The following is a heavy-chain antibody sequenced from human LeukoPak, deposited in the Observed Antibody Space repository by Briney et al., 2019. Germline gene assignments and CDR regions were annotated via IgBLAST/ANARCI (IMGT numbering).Heavy chain of an antibody. V-gene: IGHV3-53*01. CDR2: IYSGGST. Sequence: GGSLRLSCAASEFTFSSYTMNWVRQAPGKGLEWVSLIYSGGSTYYTDSVKGRFTISRDNSKNTLYLQMNSLRAEDTAVYYCARRAGDYSHPYDYWGQGILVTVSS. CDR3: ARRAGDYSHPYDY. J-gene: IGHJ4*02. D-gene: IGHD3-22*01. CDR1: EFTFSSYT.